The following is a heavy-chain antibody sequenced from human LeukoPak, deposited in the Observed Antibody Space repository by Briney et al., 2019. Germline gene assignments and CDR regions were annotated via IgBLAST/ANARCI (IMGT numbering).Heavy chain of an antibody. Sequence: GGSLRLSCAASGFTFSSYSMNWVRQAPGKGLEWVSSISSSSTYIYYVDSVKGRFTISRDDARNSLYLQMNSLRAEDTAVYYCARDWSGDDYWGQGTLVTVSS. CDR3: ARDWSGDDY. CDR1: GFTFSSYS. J-gene: IGHJ4*02. CDR2: ISSSSTYI. V-gene: IGHV3-21*01. D-gene: IGHD3-3*01.